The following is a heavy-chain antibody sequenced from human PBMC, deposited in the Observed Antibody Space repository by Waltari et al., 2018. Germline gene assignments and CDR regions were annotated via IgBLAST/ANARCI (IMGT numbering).Heavy chain of an antibody. CDR2: ISSSSSTI. CDR1: GLPFSSYS. D-gene: IGHD3-16*01. V-gene: IGHV3-48*01. J-gene: IGHJ5*02. CDR3: ARGLLGNWFDP. Sequence: EVQLVESGGGLVQPGGALGLSCAASGLPFSSYSMNAVRQAPGKGLEWVSYISSSSSTIYYADSVKGRFTISRDNAKNSLYLQMNSLRAEDTAVYYCARGLLGNWFDPWGQGTLVTVSS.